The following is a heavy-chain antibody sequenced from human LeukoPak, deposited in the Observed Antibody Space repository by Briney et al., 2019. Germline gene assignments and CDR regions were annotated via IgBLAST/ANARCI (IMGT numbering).Heavy chain of an antibody. CDR3: ARGEHIVVVPAAIPHDY. V-gene: IGHV3-66*02. CDR2: IYSGGST. J-gene: IGHJ4*02. D-gene: IGHD2-2*01. CDR1: GFTVSSNY. Sequence: ESLKISCAASGFTVSSNYMSWDRQAPGKGLECVSVIYSGGSTYYADSVKGRFTISRDNSKNTLYLQMNSLRAEDTAVYYCARGEHIVVVPAAIPHDYWGQGTLVTVSS.